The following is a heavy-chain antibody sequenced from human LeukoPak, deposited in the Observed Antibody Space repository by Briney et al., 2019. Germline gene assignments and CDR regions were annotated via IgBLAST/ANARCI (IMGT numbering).Heavy chain of an antibody. Sequence: SETLSLTCTVSGGSISSYYWSWIRQPPGKGLEWIGYIYYSGSTNYNPSLKSRVTISVDTSKNQFSLKLSSVTAADTAVYYCARGDDSGYYDYFDYWGQGALVTVSS. CDR1: GGSISSYY. J-gene: IGHJ4*02. CDR3: ARGDDSGYYDYFDY. CDR2: IYYSGST. D-gene: IGHD3-22*01. V-gene: IGHV4-59*01.